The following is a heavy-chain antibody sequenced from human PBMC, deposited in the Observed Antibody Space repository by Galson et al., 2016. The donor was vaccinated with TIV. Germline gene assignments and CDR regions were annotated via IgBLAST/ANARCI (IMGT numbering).Heavy chain of an antibody. D-gene: IGHD6-13*01. CDR2: ISGRRSYI. J-gene: IGHJ4*02. V-gene: IGHV3-21*01. CDR1: GFTFSSST. Sequence: SLRLSCAASGFTFSSSTMNWVRQAPGKGLEWVSSISGRRSYIYYADSVKGRFTVSRDNAKNSLYLQMNGLRVEDSGVYFCASQRPAYSSSWYHVDDWGQGTPVTVSS. CDR3: ASQRPAYSSSWYHVDD.